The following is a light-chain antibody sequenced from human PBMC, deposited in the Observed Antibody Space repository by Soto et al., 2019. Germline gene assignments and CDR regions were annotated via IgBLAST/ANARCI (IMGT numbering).Light chain of an antibody. Sequence: EIVLTQSPGTLSLSPGERATLSCRASQSVISTDLAWYQQKPGQAPRLLVYAASSRASGIPDRFSGSGSGTDFTLTMSRLEREDFAVYYCQQYGTSPPDFGGGTRVEI. J-gene: IGKJ4*01. CDR1: QSVISTD. V-gene: IGKV3-20*01. CDR2: AAS. CDR3: QQYGTSPPD.